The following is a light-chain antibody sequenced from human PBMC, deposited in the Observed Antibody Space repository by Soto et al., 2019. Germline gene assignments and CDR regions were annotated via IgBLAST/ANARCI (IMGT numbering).Light chain of an antibody. CDR2: GAS. CDR3: QQYGRSPPEFT. J-gene: IGKJ3*01. Sequence: EIVLTQSPGTLSLSAGERATLSCRASQTISSNYLAWYQQKPGQAPRLLIFGASYRATGIPDRFSGSGSGTDFTHTIRRLEPKDFAVYYRQQYGRSPPEFTFGPGTKVDIK. V-gene: IGKV3-20*01. CDR1: QTISSNY.